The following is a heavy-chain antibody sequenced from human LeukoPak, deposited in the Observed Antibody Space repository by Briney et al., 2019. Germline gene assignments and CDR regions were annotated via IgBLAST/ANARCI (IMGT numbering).Heavy chain of an antibody. Sequence: PGGSLRLSCAASGFTFSDHYMSWIRQAPGKGLEWVSYISQTGTTISYADSVKGRFTLSRDNARNSLYLQMNSLRAEDTAVYYCARGDYDSSGYYYYYYYMDVWGKGTTVTVSS. CDR3: ARGDYDSSGYYYYYYYMDV. CDR2: ISQTGTTI. CDR1: GFTFSDHY. D-gene: IGHD3-22*01. V-gene: IGHV3-11*04. J-gene: IGHJ6*03.